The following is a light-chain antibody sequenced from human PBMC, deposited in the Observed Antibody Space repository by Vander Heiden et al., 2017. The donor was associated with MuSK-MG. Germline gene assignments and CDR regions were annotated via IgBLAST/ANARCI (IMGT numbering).Light chain of an antibody. Sequence: EIVLTQSPATLSLSPGERATLSCRASQSVSSYLSWYQQKPCQAPRLLIYEASNRATGIKARFSGNGYGTDFTLTISSRDPEDFAVYYCLQRSNWHPNITFGHGTKVDIK. CDR1: QSVSSY. J-gene: IGKJ3*01. V-gene: IGKV3-11*01. CDR2: EAS. CDR3: LQRSNWHPNIT.